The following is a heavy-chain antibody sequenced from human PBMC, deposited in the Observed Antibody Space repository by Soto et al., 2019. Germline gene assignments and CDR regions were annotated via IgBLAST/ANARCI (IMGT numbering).Heavy chain of an antibody. Sequence: QVTLKESGPVLVKPTETLTLTCTVSGFSLRNTRMGVSWIRQSPGKALEWLAHIFSNDAKSYSPSLKSRLAISRDTSKSQVVLTMTTVAPVDTATYYCARSLSVDYVHWYFDLWGRGTLVTVSS. CDR1: GFSLRNTRMG. CDR2: IFSNDAK. CDR3: ARSLSVDYVHWYFDL. V-gene: IGHV2-26*01. J-gene: IGHJ2*01. D-gene: IGHD4-17*01.